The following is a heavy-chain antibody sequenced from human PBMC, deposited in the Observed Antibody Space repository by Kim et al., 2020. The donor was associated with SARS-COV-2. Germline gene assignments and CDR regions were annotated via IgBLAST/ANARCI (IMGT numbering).Heavy chain of an antibody. J-gene: IGHJ5*02. V-gene: IGHV3-11*01. CDR2: ISSSGSTI. CDR1: GFTFSDYY. CDR3: ARSPWLQQLVGNWFDP. Sequence: GGSLRLSCAASGFTFSDYYMSWIRQAPGKGLEWVSYISSSGSTIYYADSVKGRFTISRDNAKNSLYLQMNSLRAEDTAVYYCARSPWLQQLVGNWFDPWGQGTLVTVSS. D-gene: IGHD6-6*01.